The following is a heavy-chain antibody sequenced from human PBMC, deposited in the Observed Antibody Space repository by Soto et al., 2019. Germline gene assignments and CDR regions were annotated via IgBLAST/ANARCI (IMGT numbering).Heavy chain of an antibody. CDR3: ARKCSRGSGDALDS. J-gene: IGHJ5*01. V-gene: IGHV4-4*07. CDR1: GGSISSCY. Sequence: SETLSLTCTVSGGSISSCYWSWIRQPAGRGLEWIGHIYISGSTKYNPSLTSRVTMSVDTSKNQLSLKLSSLTAADTAVDYCARKCSRGSGDALDSWGQGSVVT. D-gene: IGHD2-2*01. CDR2: IYISGST.